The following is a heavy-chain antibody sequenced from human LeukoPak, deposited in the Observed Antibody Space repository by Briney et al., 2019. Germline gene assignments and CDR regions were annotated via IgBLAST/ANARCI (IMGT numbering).Heavy chain of an antibody. Sequence: GGSLRLSCAASGFTFSSYAMHWVRQAPGKGLEWVAVISYDGSNKYYADSVKGRFTISRDNSKNTLYLQMNSLRAEDTAVYYCARGSGWAFDIWGQGTMVTVSS. CDR2: ISYDGSNK. V-gene: IGHV3-30*04. CDR3: ARGSGWAFDI. J-gene: IGHJ3*02. CDR1: GFTFSSYA. D-gene: IGHD6-19*01.